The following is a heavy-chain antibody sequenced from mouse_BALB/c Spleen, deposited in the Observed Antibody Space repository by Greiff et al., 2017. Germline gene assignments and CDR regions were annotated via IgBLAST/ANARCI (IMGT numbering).Heavy chain of an antibody. CDR2: INSNGGST. J-gene: IGHJ3*01. CDR1: GFTFSSYG. V-gene: IGHV5-6-3*01. CDR3: ATGTWFAY. D-gene: IGHD4-1*01. Sequence: EVNVVESGGGLVQPGGSLKLSCAASGFTFSSYGMSWVRQTPDKRLELVATINSNGGSTYYPDSVKGRFTISRDNAKNTLYLQMSSLKSEDTAMYYCATGTWFAYWGQGTLVTVSA.